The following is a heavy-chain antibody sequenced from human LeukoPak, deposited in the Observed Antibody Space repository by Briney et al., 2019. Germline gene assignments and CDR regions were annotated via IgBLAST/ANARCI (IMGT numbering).Heavy chain of an antibody. CDR3: ARDSEAYSSAEWFDP. CDR2: ISSSGSTI. Sequence: PGGSLRLSCAASGFTFSDYYMSWIRQAPGKGLEWVSYISSSGSTIYYADSVKGRFTISRDNAKNSLYLQMNSLRAEDTAVYYCARDSEAYSSAEWFDPWGQGTLVTVSS. D-gene: IGHD6-19*01. CDR1: GFTFSDYY. J-gene: IGHJ5*02. V-gene: IGHV3-11*04.